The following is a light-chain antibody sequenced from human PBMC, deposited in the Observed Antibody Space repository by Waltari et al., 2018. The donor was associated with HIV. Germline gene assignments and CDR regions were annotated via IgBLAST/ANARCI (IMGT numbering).Light chain of an antibody. CDR3: QQRSNWPLT. V-gene: IGKV3-11*01. CDR2: EAS. CDR1: QSVNPY. Sequence: VLTQPPATLSLSPGARPTLSCRAIQSVNPYLAWFQQKPGQAPRLLIHEASNRATGIPARFSGSGSGTDFTLTIASLEPEDFAIYYCQQRSNWPLTFGGGTKVEIK. J-gene: IGKJ4*01.